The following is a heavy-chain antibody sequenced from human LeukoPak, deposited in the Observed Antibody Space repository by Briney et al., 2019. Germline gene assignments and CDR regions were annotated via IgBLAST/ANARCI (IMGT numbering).Heavy chain of an antibody. D-gene: IGHD2-21*02. CDR2: ISGTSGTI. V-gene: IGHV3-23*01. Sequence: PGGSLRLSCAASGLTFSNYAMSWVRQAPGKRLEWVSGISGTSGTINYADPVKGRFTISRDNSKNTVYLQMNSLRAEDTAVYYCAKRLGDQRAFDYWGQGTLVTVSS. CDR3: AKRLGDQRAFDY. CDR1: GLTFSNYA. J-gene: IGHJ4*02.